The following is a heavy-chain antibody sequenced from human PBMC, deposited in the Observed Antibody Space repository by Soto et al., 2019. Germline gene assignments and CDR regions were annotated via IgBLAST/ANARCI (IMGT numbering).Heavy chain of an antibody. D-gene: IGHD6-6*01. CDR2: IYYSGST. Sequence: SETLSLTCTVSGGSISSYYWSWIRQPPGKGLEWIGYIYYSGSTNYNPSLKSRVTISVDTSKNQFSLKLSSVTAADTAVYYCASMYSSSEEYYFDYWGQGTLVTVPQ. CDR1: GGSISSYY. V-gene: IGHV4-59*08. J-gene: IGHJ4*02. CDR3: ASMYSSSEEYYFDY.